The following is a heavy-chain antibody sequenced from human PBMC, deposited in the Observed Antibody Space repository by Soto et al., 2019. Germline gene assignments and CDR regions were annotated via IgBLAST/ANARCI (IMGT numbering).Heavy chain of an antibody. CDR3: ARDQGWASPGVYYYYGMDV. Sequence: HPGGSLRLSCAASGFTFSSYAMHWVRQAPGKGLEWVAVISYDGSNKYYADSVKGRFTISRDNSKNTLYLQMNSLRAEDTAVYYCARDQGWASPGVYYYYGMDVWGQGTTVTVSS. CDR2: ISYDGSNK. D-gene: IGHD3-10*01. V-gene: IGHV3-30-3*01. CDR1: GFTFSSYA. J-gene: IGHJ6*02.